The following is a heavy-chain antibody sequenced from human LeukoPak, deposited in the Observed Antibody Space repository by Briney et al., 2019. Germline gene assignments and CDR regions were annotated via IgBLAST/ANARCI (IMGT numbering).Heavy chain of an antibody. J-gene: IGHJ4*02. CDR3: ARSSSSWYFDY. CDR1: GGSISSYY. V-gene: IGHV4-59*01. CDR2: IYYSGST. Sequence: SETLSLTCTVSGGSISSYYWSWIRQPPGKGLEWIGYIYYSGSTNYNPSLKSRVTISADTSKNQFSLKLSSVTAADTAVYYCARSSSSWYFDYWGQGTLVTVSS. D-gene: IGHD6-13*01.